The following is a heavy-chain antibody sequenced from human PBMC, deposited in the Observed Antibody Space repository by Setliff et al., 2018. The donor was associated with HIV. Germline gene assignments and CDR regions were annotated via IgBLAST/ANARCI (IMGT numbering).Heavy chain of an antibody. CDR3: ARDLDYYGPSEAFDI. Sequence: SGGSLRLSCTASGFTFSSYWMSWVRQAPGKGLEWVANIKQDGSEKYYVDSVKGRFTISRDNAKNSLYLQMSGLRVDDTAVYFCARDLDYYGPSEAFDIWGQGTMVTVSS. CDR1: GFTFSSYW. V-gene: IGHV3-7*01. J-gene: IGHJ3*02. CDR2: IKQDGSEK. D-gene: IGHD3-10*01.